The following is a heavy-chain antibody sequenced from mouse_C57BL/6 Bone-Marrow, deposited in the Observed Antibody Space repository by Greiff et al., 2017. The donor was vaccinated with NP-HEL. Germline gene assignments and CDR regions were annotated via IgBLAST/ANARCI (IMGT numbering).Heavy chain of an antibody. CDR2: IDPSDSYT. CDR3: ASAGMTTVVATRAMDY. J-gene: IGHJ4*01. D-gene: IGHD1-1*01. CDR1: GYTFTSYW. Sequence: QVQLQQPGAELVMPGASVKLSCKASGYTFTSYWMHWVKQRPGQGLEWIGEIDPSDSYTNYNQKFKGKSTLTVDKSSSTAYMQLSSLTSEDSAVYDCASAGMTTVVATRAMDYWGQGTSVTVSS. V-gene: IGHV1-69*01.